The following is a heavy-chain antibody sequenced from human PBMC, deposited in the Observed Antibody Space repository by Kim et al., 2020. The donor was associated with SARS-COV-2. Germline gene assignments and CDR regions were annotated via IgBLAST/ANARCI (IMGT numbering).Heavy chain of an antibody. D-gene: IGHD5-12*01. V-gene: IGHV1-2*02. Sequence: ASVKVSCKASGYTFTGYYMHWVRQAPGQGLEWMGWINPNSGGTNYAQMFQGRVTMTRDTSVSTAYMELSRLRSDDTAVYYCARDSYGGFGRVIDGYNSDLDYWGQGTLVTVSS. CDR3: ARDSYGGFGRVIDGYNSDLDY. CDR1: GYTFTGYY. CDR2: INPNSGGT. J-gene: IGHJ4*02.